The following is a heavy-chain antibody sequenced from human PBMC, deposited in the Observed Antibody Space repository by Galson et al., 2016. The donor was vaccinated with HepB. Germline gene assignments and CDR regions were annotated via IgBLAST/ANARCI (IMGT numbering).Heavy chain of an antibody. D-gene: IGHD5-24*01. CDR3: ARFKPEGEMPTIPVGSLDY. V-gene: IGHV3-64*04. CDR2: TSPNGAYT. CDR1: GFTFSNYA. J-gene: IGHJ4*02. Sequence: SLRLSCAASGFTFSNYAIHWDRQAPGKGLEIVSATSPNGAYTYYAEFVKGRFTVSRDNSRNTLFLQMTSLRLEDTGVYYCARFKPEGEMPTIPVGSLDYWGLGTLVTISS.